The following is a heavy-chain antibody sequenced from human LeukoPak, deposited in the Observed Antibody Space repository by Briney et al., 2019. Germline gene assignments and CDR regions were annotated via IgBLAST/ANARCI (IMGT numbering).Heavy chain of an antibody. CDR1: GGSFSGYY. D-gene: IGHD2-2*01. V-gene: IGHV4-34*01. CDR3: ARGSVVVAPAAMIFNY. J-gene: IGHJ4*02. CDR2: INHSGST. Sequence: PSETLSLTCAVYGGSFSGYYWSWIRQPPGKGLEWIGEINHSGSTNYNPSLKSRVTISVDTSKNQFSLKLSSVTAADTAVYYCARGSVVVAPAAMIFNYWGQGTLVTVSS.